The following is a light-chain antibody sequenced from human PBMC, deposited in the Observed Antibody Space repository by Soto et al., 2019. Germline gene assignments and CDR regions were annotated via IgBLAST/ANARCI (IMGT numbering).Light chain of an antibody. CDR1: QDISNS. CDR3: RQHGDLPLT. CDR2: DAS. V-gene: IGKV1-33*01. Sequence: DIQMTQSPSSLSASVGDRVIITCQASQDISNSLNWYQQKPRRAPKLLIYDASNLETGVPSRFSGSGSGTDFTFTISNLQPEDIATYYCRQHGDLPLTFGGGTKVDIK. J-gene: IGKJ4*01.